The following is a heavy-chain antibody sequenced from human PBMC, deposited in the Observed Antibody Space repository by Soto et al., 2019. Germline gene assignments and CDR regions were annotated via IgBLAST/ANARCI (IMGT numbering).Heavy chain of an antibody. Sequence: ASVKVSCKASGYTFTSYAMHWVRQAPGQRLEWMGWINAGNGNTKYSQKFQGRVTITRDTSASTAYMELSSLRSEDTAVYYCARVNRMGTTSSNLFDPWGQGTLVTVSS. J-gene: IGHJ5*02. D-gene: IGHD1-7*01. V-gene: IGHV1-3*01. CDR1: GYTFTSYA. CDR3: ARVNRMGTTSSNLFDP. CDR2: INAGNGNT.